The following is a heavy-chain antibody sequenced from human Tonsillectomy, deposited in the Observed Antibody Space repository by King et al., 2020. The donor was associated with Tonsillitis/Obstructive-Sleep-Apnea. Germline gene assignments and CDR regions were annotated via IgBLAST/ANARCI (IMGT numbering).Heavy chain of an antibody. J-gene: IGHJ4*02. CDR1: GFTFSSYS. V-gene: IGHV3-21*01. D-gene: IGHD6-13*01. CDR2: ISSSSSYI. Sequence: VQLVESGGGLVKPGGSLRLSCAASGFTFSSYSMNWVRQAPGKGLEWVSSISSSSSYIYYADSVKGRFTISRDNAKNSLYLQMNSLRAEATAVYYCARSRSSSWYVFDYWGQGTLVTVSS. CDR3: ARSRSSSWYVFDY.